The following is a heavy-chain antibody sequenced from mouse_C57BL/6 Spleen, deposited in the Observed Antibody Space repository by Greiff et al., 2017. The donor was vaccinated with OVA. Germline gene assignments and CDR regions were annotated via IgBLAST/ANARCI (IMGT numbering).Heavy chain of an antibody. V-gene: IGHV5-17*01. CDR2: ISSGSSTI. CDR1: GFTFSDYG. J-gene: IGHJ1*03. D-gene: IGHD1-1*01. Sequence: EVQRVESGGGLVKPGGSLKLSCAASGFTFSDYGMHWVRQAPEKGLEWVAYISSGSSTIYYADTVKGRFTISRDNAKNTLFLQMTSLRSEDTAMYYCASTPYYYYGSSYWYFDVWGTGTTVTVSS. CDR3: ASTPYYYYGSSYWYFDV.